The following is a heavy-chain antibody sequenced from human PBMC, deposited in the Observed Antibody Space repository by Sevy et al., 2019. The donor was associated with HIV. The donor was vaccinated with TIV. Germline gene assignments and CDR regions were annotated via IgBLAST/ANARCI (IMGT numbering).Heavy chain of an antibody. J-gene: IGHJ5*02. CDR2: ICYTGST. V-gene: IGHV4-59*01. D-gene: IGHD1-1*01. CDR3: ARAPPVRTGDDSLNWFDP. Sequence: SETLSLTCTVFGGSISAFYWSWIRQPPGKGLEYIGYICYTGSTNYNPSLKSRVTISVDTSKNQFSLRLTSVTAADTVIYYCARAPPVRTGDDSLNWFDPWGQGTLVTVSS. CDR1: GGSISAFY.